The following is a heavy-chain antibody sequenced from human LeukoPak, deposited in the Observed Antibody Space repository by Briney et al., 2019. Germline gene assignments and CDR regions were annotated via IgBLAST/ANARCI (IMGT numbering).Heavy chain of an antibody. CDR2: INTNTGNP. V-gene: IGHV7-4-1*02. CDR3: ASSLGAGYSSGWYVGY. D-gene: IGHD6-19*01. Sequence: ASVKVSCKASGYTFTSYAMNWVRQAPGQGLEWMGWINTNTGNPTYAQGFTGWFVFSLDTSVSTAYLQISSLKAEDTAVYYCASSLGAGYSSGWYVGYWGQGTLVTVSS. CDR1: GYTFTSYA. J-gene: IGHJ4*02.